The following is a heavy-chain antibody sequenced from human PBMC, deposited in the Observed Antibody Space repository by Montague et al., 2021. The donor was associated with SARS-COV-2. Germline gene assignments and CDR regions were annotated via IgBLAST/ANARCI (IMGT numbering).Heavy chain of an antibody. CDR1: SGSLSGYY. CDR2: IYTSGST. J-gene: IGHJ4*02. Sequence: SETLSLTCAVYSGSLSGYYWSWIRQAPGKGLEWIGRIYTSGSTNYNPSLKSRVTISVDTSKNQFSLKLSSVTAADTAVYYCARADFWSGYLYFDYWGQGTLVTVSS. CDR3: ARADFWSGYLYFDY. V-gene: IGHV4-59*10. D-gene: IGHD3-3*01.